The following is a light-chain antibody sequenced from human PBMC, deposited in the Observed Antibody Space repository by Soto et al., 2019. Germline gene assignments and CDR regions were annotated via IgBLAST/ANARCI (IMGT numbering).Light chain of an antibody. CDR2: GNN. CDR1: SSSIGAGYD. V-gene: IGLV1-40*01. Sequence: QSVLTQPPSVSGDPEQRVTISCTGSSSSIGAGYDVHWYHQLPGAAPKLLVSGNNNRPSGVPDRFSASKSGTSASLAITGLQTEDEAQYYCQSYDSRLTAYVFGTGTKLTVL. CDR3: QSYDSRLTAYV. J-gene: IGLJ1*01.